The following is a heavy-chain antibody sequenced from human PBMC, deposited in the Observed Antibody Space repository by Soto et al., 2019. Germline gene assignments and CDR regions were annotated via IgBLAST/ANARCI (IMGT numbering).Heavy chain of an antibody. D-gene: IGHD4-17*01. CDR3: AREAQDYDFDH. CDR1: PGSISSSY. V-gene: IGHV4-59*01. CDR2: VAYSGTT. Sequence: QVQLQESGPGLVKPSETLTLTCTVSPGSISSSYWSWIRQPPGRGLEWIGHVAYSGTTKYNPSLKRRGSISVSTSKRQFSLRLTSVTAADTAVYYCAREAQDYDFDHWGQGILVTVSS. J-gene: IGHJ5*02.